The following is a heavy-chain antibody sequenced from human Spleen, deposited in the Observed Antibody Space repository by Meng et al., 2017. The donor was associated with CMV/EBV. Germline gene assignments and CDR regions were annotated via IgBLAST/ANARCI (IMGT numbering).Heavy chain of an antibody. D-gene: IGHD3-10*01. Sequence: SETLSLTCAVSGGSFSIDYWWSWVRQTPGKGLQWLGELHHSGTTTYNPSLNSRVTFSLDKSKNEFSLKLTSVTVADTAVYYCARDLTMVRGGSDCWGQGTLVTVSS. V-gene: IGHV4-4*02. CDR3: ARDLTMVRGGSDC. J-gene: IGHJ4*02. CDR1: GGSFSIDYW. CDR2: LHHSGTT.